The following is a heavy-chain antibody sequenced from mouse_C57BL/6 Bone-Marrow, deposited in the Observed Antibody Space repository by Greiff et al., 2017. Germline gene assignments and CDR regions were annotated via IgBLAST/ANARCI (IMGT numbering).Heavy chain of an antibody. CDR1: GFTFSDYY. V-gene: IGHV5-16*01. CDR3: ARDDGSSSFAY. J-gene: IGHJ3*01. Sequence: EVKLMESEGGLVQPGSSMKLSCTASGFTFSDYYMAWVRQVPEKGLEWVANINYDGSSTYYLDSLKSRFIISRDNAKNILYLQMSSLKSEDTATYYCARDDGSSSFAYWGQGTLVTVSA. D-gene: IGHD1-1*01. CDR2: INYDGSST.